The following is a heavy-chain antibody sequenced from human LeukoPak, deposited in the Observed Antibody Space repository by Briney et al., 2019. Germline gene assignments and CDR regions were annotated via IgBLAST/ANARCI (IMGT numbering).Heavy chain of an antibody. CDR3: ARLASITMIVVVITSDAFDI. J-gene: IGHJ3*02. D-gene: IGHD3-22*01. Sequence: PSETLSLTCTVSGGSISSSSYYWGWIRQPPGKGLEWIGSIYYGGSTYYNPSLKGRVTISVDTSKNQFSLKLSSVTAADTAVYYCARLASITMIVVVITSDAFDIWGQGTMVTVSS. CDR2: IYYGGST. CDR1: GGSISSSSYY. V-gene: IGHV4-39*01.